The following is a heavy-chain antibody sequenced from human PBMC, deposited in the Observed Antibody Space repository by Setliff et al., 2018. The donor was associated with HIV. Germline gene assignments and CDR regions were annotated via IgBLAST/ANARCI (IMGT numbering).Heavy chain of an antibody. CDR3: ARGPGSRITIFGVVIIPYYYYGMDV. V-gene: IGHV1-18*01. Sequence: ASVKVSCKASGYTFTSYGISWVRQAPGQGLEWMGWISAYNGNTNYAQKLQGRVTMTTDTSTSTAYTELRSLRSDDTAVYYCARGPGSRITIFGVVIIPYYYYGMDVWGQGTKVTVS. J-gene: IGHJ6*02. CDR1: GYTFTSYG. D-gene: IGHD3-3*01. CDR2: ISAYNGNT.